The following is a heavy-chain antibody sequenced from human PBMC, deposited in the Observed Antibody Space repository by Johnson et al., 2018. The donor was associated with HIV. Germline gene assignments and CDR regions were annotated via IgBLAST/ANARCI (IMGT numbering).Heavy chain of an antibody. Sequence: EMQLVESGGTVIRPGGSLRLSCVASGFTFDDYGMSRVRQAPGKGLEWVSGINWDGTYTGYVGSVKGRFTISRDNGKNSLYLQMNSLRVEDTALYYCARAVRIGVGGTVLGASDIWGQGTMVTVSS. D-gene: IGHD6-13*01. CDR3: ARAVRIGVGGTVLGASDI. J-gene: IGHJ3*02. CDR1: GFTFDDYG. CDR2: INWDGTYT. V-gene: IGHV3-20*04.